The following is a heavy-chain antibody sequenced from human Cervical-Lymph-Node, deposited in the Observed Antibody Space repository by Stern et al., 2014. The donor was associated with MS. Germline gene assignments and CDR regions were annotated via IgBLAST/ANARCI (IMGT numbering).Heavy chain of an antibody. V-gene: IGHV1-69*01. D-gene: IGHD5-12*01. CDR1: EGAFTTYT. CDR3: TRDRLRYRNSSTQRGSGMEV. CDR2: IIPVFDPP. Sequence: QVQLGQSGAEVKKPGSSVKVSCKASEGAFTTYTISWVRQAPGQGLEWMGGIIPVFDPPYYAQKFQGRVTITADESTTIAYMELNSLSSEDTAVYYCTRDRLRYRNSSTQRGSGMEVWGQGTTVTVSS. J-gene: IGHJ6*02.